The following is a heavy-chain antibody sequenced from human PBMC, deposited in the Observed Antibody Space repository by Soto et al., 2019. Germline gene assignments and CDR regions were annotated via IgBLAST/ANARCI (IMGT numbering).Heavy chain of an antibody. CDR1: GFTFSNYA. V-gene: IGHV3-30*09. Sequence: QVKLVESGGGVVQPGRSLRLSCAASGFTFSNYAIHWVRQAPGKGLEWVAVISDDGTNKYYPDSVKGRFAISRDNPKNTLYLQMNSLRAEDTAIYYCARGMGRFGGGNNWFGPWGQGTLVTVSS. CDR3: ARGMGRFGGGNNWFGP. CDR2: ISDDGTNK. D-gene: IGHD1-26*01. J-gene: IGHJ5*02.